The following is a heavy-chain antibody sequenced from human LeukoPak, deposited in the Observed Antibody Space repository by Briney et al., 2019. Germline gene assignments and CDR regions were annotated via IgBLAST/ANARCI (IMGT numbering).Heavy chain of an antibody. D-gene: IGHD6-19*01. CDR2: IIPIFGTA. J-gene: IGHJ4*02. V-gene: IGHV1-69*13. Sequence: SVKVSCKASGGTFRSYAISWVRQAPGQGLEWMGGIIPIFGTANYAQKFQGRVTITADESTSTAYMELSSLRSEDTAVYYCASSAVAGMQGTFDYWGQGTLVTVSS. CDR3: ASSAVAGMQGTFDY. CDR1: GGTFRSYA.